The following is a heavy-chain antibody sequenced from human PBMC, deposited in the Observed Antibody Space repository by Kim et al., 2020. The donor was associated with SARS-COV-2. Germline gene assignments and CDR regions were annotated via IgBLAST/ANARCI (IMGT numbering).Heavy chain of an antibody. CDR3: ARGRWAYYFDY. V-gene: IGHV4-59*13. CDR1: GGSISSYY. CDR2: IYYSGST. Sequence: SETLSLTCTVSGGSISSYYWSWIRQPPGKGLEWIGYIYYSGSTNYNPSLKSRVTISVDTSKNQFSLKLSSVTAADTAVYYCARGRWAYYFDYWGQGTLVTLSS. D-gene: IGHD6-13*01. J-gene: IGHJ4*02.